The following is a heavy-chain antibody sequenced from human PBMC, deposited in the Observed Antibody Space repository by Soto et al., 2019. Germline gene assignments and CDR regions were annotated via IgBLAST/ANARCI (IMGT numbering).Heavy chain of an antibody. CDR2: INPNGGST. CDR1: GYSFTSQY. J-gene: IGHJ3*02. Sequence: QVQLVQSGAEVKKPGASVKISCEASGYSFTSQYVHWVRQAPGQGLEWMGIINPNGGSTTYAQKFQGRSHMNRDTSKGTVYMGVGSLKSGDTAVYYWARKQGVRPGGGGTEPLDIWGQGTMVTVAS. D-gene: IGHD3-16*01. V-gene: IGHV1-46*03. CDR3: ARKQGVRPGGGGTEPLDI.